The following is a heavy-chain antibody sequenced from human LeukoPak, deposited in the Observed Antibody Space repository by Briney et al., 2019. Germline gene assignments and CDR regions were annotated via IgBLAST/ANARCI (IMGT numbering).Heavy chain of an antibody. Sequence: GGSLRLSCAASGFTFNIYAMSWVRQAPGKGLEWVSSISDSGDNTYYADSVKGRFTIPRDNAKNSLYLQMNSLRAEDTAVYYCARDGCSSTSCHDAFDIWGQGTMVTVSS. CDR1: GFTFNIYA. D-gene: IGHD2-2*01. CDR3: ARDGCSSTSCHDAFDI. J-gene: IGHJ3*02. CDR2: ISDSGDNT. V-gene: IGHV3-21*01.